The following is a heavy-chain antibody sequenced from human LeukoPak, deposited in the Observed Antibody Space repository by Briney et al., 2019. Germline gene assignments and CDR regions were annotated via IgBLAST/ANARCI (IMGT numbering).Heavy chain of an antibody. CDR2: IIPISGTA. CDR3: ATGLQYQLLKALGYYYMDV. D-gene: IGHD2-2*01. V-gene: IGHV1-69*05. CDR1: GGTFSSHA. Sequence: GASVKVSCKASGGTFSSHAIAWVRQAPGQGPEWMGGIIPISGTANYAQKFQGRVTITTDESTSTAYMELSSLTSDDTAVYYCATGLQYQLLKALGYYYMDVWGEGTTVTVSS. J-gene: IGHJ6*03.